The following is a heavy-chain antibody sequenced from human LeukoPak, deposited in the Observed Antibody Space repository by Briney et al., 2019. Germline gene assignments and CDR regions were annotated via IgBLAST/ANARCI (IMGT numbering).Heavy chain of an antibody. CDR3: AKDVSRPQGYYDSSGYYPDY. J-gene: IGHJ4*02. D-gene: IGHD3-22*01. V-gene: IGHV3-23*01. CDR2: ISGTGGST. CDR1: GFTLSNYA. Sequence: PGGSPRLSCAASGFTLSNYAMAWVRQAPGKGLEWVSTISGTGGSTYYADSVKGRFTISRDNSKNTLYLQTNSLRAEDTAVYYCAKDVSRPQGYYDSSGYYPDYWGQGTLVTVSS.